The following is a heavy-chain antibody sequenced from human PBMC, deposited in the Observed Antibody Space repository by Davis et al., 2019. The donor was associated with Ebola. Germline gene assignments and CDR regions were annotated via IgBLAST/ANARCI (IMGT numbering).Heavy chain of an antibody. CDR1: GGSISSYY. V-gene: IGHV4-59*08. Sequence: PSETLSLTCTVSGGSISSYYWSWIRQPPGKGLEWIGYIYYSGSTNYNPSLKSRVTISVDTSKNQFSLKLSSVTAADTAVYYCARGRITMVQGVITHFDYWGQGTLVTVSS. CDR3: ARGRITMVQGVITHFDY. D-gene: IGHD3-10*01. J-gene: IGHJ4*02. CDR2: IYYSGST.